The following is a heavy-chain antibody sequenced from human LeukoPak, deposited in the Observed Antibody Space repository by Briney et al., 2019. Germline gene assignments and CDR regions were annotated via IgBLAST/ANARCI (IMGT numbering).Heavy chain of an antibody. CDR1: GFSFSYYA. J-gene: IGHJ4*02. V-gene: IGHV3-23*01. CDR2: ISGGGSGA. D-gene: IGHD3-10*01. CDR3: AKGFFHFYGSGTYALEY. Sequence: PGGSLRLSCAASGFSFSYYAMSWVRQAPGKGLEWVSGISGGGSGAVYADSVKGRFTISRDNSKNTMYLQMNSLRVEDTAVYYCAKGFFHFYGSGTYALEYWGQGIQVTVSS.